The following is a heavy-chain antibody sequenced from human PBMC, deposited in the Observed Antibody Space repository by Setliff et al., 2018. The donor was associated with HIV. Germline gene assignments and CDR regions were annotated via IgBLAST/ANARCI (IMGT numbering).Heavy chain of an antibody. CDR1: GGSMNANH. CDR2: IHVSGST. CDR3: ARTGYAFDV. Sequence: PSETLSLTCTVSGGSMNANHWSWIRQSPGKGPEWIAYIHVSGSTYFNPSLSSRVTISIDTSNNQFSLRLSSVTAADTAVDYCARTGYAFDVWGLGTMVTVSS. J-gene: IGHJ3*01. V-gene: IGHV4-59*08.